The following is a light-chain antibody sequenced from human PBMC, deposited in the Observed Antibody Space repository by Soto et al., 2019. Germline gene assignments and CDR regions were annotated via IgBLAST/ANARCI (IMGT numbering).Light chain of an antibody. V-gene: IGKV4-1*01. Sequence: DIVMTQSPDSLAVSLGERATINCKSSQSVLYSSNNKNYLAWYQQKPGQPPKLLIYWASTRESGVPDRFSGSGSGTDFTLTISSLQAEDLAVYYCQQYNSPPFTFGPGTKVDIK. CDR3: QQYNSPPFT. CDR1: QSVLYSSNNKNY. CDR2: WAS. J-gene: IGKJ3*01.